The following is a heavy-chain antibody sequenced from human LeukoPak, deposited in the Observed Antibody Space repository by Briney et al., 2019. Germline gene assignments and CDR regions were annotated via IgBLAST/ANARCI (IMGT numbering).Heavy chain of an antibody. CDR2: INPNSGGT. CDR1: GYTFTGYY. CDR3: ARDLGRAAGDDYYYYYGMDV. V-gene: IGHV1-2*04. Sequence: GASVKVSCKASGYTFTGYYMHWVRQAPGQGLEWMGRINPNSGGTNYAQKFQGWVTMTRDTSISAAYMELSRLRSDDTAVYYCARDLGRAAGDDYYYYYGMDVWGQGTTVTVSS. J-gene: IGHJ6*02. D-gene: IGHD6-13*01.